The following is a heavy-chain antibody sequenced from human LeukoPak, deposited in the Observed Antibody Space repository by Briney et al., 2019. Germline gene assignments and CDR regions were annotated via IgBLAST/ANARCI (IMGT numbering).Heavy chain of an antibody. V-gene: IGHV4-39*07. CDR3: AREGVGVYCSSTSCYNMGY. CDR2: IYHSGST. D-gene: IGHD2-2*02. J-gene: IGHJ4*02. CDR1: GGSISSSSYY. Sequence: SETLSLTCTVSGGSISSSSYYWGWIRQPPGKGLEWIGSIYHSGSTYYNPSLKSRVTISVDTSKNQFSLKLSSVTAADTAVYYCAREGVGVYCSSTSCYNMGYWGQGTLVTVSS.